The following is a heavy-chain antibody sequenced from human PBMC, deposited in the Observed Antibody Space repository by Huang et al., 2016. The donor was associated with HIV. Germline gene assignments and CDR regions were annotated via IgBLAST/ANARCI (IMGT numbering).Heavy chain of an antibody. CDR1: AICTGSARLQGRGCSGHL. D-gene: IGHD6-13*01. Sequence: EVQLVESGGGLVKPGGSLRLSCAASAICTGSARLQGRGCSGHLLWMLGQCVGCRMKPGKGLQGGSSISPSSSFIDYADSVKGRFIISRDNAKNALYLQMNNLRGEDTAVYNWARDRGQQLSPFDSWGQGTLVTVSS. CDR3: ARDRGQQLSPFDS. CDR2: ISPSSSFI. J-gene: IGHJ4*02. V-gene: IGHV3-21*01.